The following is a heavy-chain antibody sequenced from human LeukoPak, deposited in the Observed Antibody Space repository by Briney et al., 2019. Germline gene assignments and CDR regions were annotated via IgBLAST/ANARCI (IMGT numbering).Heavy chain of an antibody. Sequence: SETLSLTCTVSGGSIGTYYWSWIRQSPGKGLEWIGYIYVTGSTRYNPYPQSRVTISVDTSRNQFFLKMSSVTAADTAVYYCARHIGGGIEDMDVWGKGTKVTVSS. CDR2: IYVTGST. D-gene: IGHD3-16*02. V-gene: IGHV4-59*08. CDR3: ARHIGGGIEDMDV. J-gene: IGHJ6*03. CDR1: GGSIGTYY.